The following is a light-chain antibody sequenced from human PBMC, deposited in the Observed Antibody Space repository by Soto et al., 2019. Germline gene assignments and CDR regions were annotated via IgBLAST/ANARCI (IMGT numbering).Light chain of an antibody. CDR3: SSYTSSSLVV. CDR2: DVS. V-gene: IGLV2-14*01. J-gene: IGLJ2*01. CDR1: SSDVGGYNY. Sequence: QAASVSGSPGQSITISCTRTSSDVGGYNYVSWYQQHPGKAPKLMIYDVSNRPSGVSNRFSGSKSGNTASLTISGLQAEDEADYYCSSYTSSSLVVFGGGTKLTVL.